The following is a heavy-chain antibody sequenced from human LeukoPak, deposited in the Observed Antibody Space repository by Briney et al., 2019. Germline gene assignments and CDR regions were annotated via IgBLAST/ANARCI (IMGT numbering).Heavy chain of an antibody. V-gene: IGHV4-59*01. Sequence: SENLSLTCTFSGASISIYYWGWIRQPPGKGLEWIGDIYYSGSIKYNPSLKSRVTMSVDTSKNQFSLKLSSVTAADTAIYYCARENPSGYYNRPIDYWGQGTLVTVSS. CDR3: ARENPSGYYNRPIDY. CDR2: IYYSGSI. J-gene: IGHJ4*02. CDR1: GASISIYY. D-gene: IGHD3-22*01.